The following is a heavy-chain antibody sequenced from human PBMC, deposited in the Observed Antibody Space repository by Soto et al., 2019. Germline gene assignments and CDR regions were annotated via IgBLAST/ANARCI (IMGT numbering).Heavy chain of an antibody. CDR3: ARVGRRGYSSDNQRFDY. J-gene: IGHJ4*02. CDR2: IYAAGST. V-gene: IGHV3-66*01. D-gene: IGHD4-4*01. Sequence: GGSLRLSCTASGFAVSYNYMTWVRQTPGKGLEWVSLIYAAGSTYYADSVKGRFTISRDNSKNTLYLQMDSLRAEDTAVYYCARVGRRGYSSDNQRFDYWGQGTLVTVSS. CDR1: GFAVSYNY.